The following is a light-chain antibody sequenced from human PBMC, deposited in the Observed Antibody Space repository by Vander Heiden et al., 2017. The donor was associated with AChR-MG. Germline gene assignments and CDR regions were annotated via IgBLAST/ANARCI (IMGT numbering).Light chain of an antibody. Sequence: EIVMTQSPLSLPVTPGEPASISCRSSQSLLHSNGYYYLDWYLQKPGQSPQLLIYLGSNRASGVPDRFSGSGSGTDFTLKISRVEAEDVGVYYCMEALQAHRFAPEATVDIK. CDR3: MEALQAHR. V-gene: IGKV2-28*01. CDR1: QSLLHSNGYYY. CDR2: LGS. J-gene: IGKJ3*01.